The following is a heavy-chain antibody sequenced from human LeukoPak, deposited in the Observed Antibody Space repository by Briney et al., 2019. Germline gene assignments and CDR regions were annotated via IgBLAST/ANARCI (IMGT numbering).Heavy chain of an antibody. J-gene: IGHJ3*02. D-gene: IGHD3-10*01. V-gene: IGHV3-7*01. CDR1: GFTFSSYW. CDR3: ARVSGSGRFGAFDI. CDR2: IKQDGSEK. Sequence: PGGSLRLSCAASGFTFSSYWMSWVRQAPGKGLEWVANIKQDGSEKYYVDSVKGRFTISRDNAKNSLYLQMNSLRAEDTAVYYCARVSGSGRFGAFDIWGQGTMVTVSS.